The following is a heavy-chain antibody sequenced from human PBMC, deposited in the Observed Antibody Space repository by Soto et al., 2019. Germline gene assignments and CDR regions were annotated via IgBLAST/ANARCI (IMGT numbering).Heavy chain of an antibody. J-gene: IGHJ6*02. Sequence: QVQLLQSGAEVKKPGSSVRVSCEASGGTFRTYAISWVRQAPGQGLEWMGEIIPIFGTLNYAQKFQGRLTITADESTATVYMDLRSLRSDDTALYYCAKGAVAGTPTSYYYYGMDVWGQGTTVTVSS. CDR1: GGTFRTYA. CDR3: AKGAVAGTPTSYYYYGMDV. D-gene: IGHD6-19*01. CDR2: IIPIFGTL. V-gene: IGHV1-69*12.